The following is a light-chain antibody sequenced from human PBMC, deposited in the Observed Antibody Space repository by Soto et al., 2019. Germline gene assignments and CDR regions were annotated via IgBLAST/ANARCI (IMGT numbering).Light chain of an antibody. CDR3: QQYKNWPL. CDR1: HSVNSH. V-gene: IGKV3-15*01. J-gene: IGKJ5*01. Sequence: MMMTQSPATLSVSPGERVTLSCRTSHSVNSHVAWYQQKPGQAPRLLLYGASTRATGIPVRFSGSGFGTEFTHTISSLQSEDFAFYYCQQYKNWPLFGQGTRLDIK. CDR2: GAS.